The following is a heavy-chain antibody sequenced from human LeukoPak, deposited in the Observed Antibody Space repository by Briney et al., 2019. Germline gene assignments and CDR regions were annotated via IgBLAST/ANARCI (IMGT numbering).Heavy chain of an antibody. J-gene: IGHJ6*03. CDR2: IIPIFGTA. V-gene: IGHV1-69*05. D-gene: IGHD4-17*01. CDR1: GGTFSSCA. Sequence: SVKVSCKASGGTFSSCAISWVRQAPGQGLEWMGGIIPIFGTANYAQKFQGRVTITTDESTSTVYMELSSLRSEDTAVYYCARDDYGDYRYYYYMDVWGKGTTVTVSS. CDR3: ARDDYGDYRYYYYMDV.